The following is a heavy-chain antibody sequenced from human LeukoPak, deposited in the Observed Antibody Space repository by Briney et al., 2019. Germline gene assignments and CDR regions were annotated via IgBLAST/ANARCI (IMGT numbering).Heavy chain of an antibody. Sequence: SETLSLTCTVSGGSISSGGYYWSWIRQHPGKGLEWIGYIYYSGSTYYNPSLKSRVTISVDTSKNQFSLKLSSVTAADTAVYYCAGFLWGGGYFHAFDIWGQGTMVTVSS. D-gene: IGHD5-24*01. V-gene: IGHV4-31*03. CDR2: IYYSGST. J-gene: IGHJ3*02. CDR1: GGSISSGGYY. CDR3: AGFLWGGGYFHAFDI.